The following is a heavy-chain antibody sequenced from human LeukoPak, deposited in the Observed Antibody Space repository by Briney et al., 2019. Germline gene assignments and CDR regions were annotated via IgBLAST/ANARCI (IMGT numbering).Heavy chain of an antibody. CDR1: GGSISSSSYY. J-gene: IGHJ6*02. Sequence: NTSETLSLTCTVSGGSISSSSYYWGWIRQPPGKGLEWIGSIYYSGSTYYNPSLKSRVTISVDTSKNQFSLKLSSVTAADTAVYYCARPAGPDIVGDYYYGMDVWGQGTTVTVSS. CDR2: IYYSGST. D-gene: IGHD2-15*01. CDR3: ARPAGPDIVGDYYYGMDV. V-gene: IGHV4-39*01.